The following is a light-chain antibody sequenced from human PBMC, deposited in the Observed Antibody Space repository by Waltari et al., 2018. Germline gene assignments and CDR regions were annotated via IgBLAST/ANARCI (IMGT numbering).Light chain of an antibody. Sequence: DIVLTQSPGTLSLSPGERAPLSCRASQSVSSSYLAWYQQKPGQAPRLPIYGASSRATGIPDRFSGSGSGTDFTLTISRLEPEDFAVYYCQQYGSSLWTFGQGTKVEIK. V-gene: IGKV3-20*01. CDR3: QQYGSSLWT. CDR2: GAS. CDR1: QSVSSSY. J-gene: IGKJ1*01.